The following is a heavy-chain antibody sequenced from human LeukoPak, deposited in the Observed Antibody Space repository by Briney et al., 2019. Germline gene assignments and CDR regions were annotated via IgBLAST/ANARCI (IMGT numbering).Heavy chain of an antibody. Sequence: GASVKVSCKASGYTFTSYGISWVRQAPGQGLEWMGWISAYNGNTNYAQKLQGRVTMTTDTSTSTAYMELSRLRSDDTAVYYCARGVSSSWYGAFDIWGQGTMVTVSS. J-gene: IGHJ3*02. D-gene: IGHD6-13*01. CDR3: ARGVSSSWYGAFDI. V-gene: IGHV1-18*01. CDR1: GYTFTSYG. CDR2: ISAYNGNT.